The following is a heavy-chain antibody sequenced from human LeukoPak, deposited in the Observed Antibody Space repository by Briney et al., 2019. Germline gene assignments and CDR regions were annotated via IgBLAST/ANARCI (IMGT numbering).Heavy chain of an antibody. CDR2: INPNSGGT. J-gene: IGHJ1*01. D-gene: IGHD2-15*01. CDR1: GYTFTGYY. Sequence: ASVKVSCKASGYTFTGYYMHWVRQAPGQGLEWMGWINPNSGGTNYAQKFQGWATMTRDTSISTAYMELSRLRSDDTAVYYCARGSAIVVVVAATLSAEYFQHWGQGTLVTVSS. CDR3: ARGSAIVVVVAATLSAEYFQH. V-gene: IGHV1-2*04.